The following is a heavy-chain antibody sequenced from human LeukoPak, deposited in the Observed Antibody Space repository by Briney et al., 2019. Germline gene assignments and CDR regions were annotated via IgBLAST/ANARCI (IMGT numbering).Heavy chain of an antibody. CDR2: INHSGST. J-gene: IGHJ6*03. CDR3: ARTGIAALDYYYMDV. CDR1: GGSLSGFY. D-gene: IGHD6-6*01. V-gene: IGHV4-34*01. Sequence: SETLSLTCAVSGGSLSGFYWSWIRQPPGKWLEWMGEINHSGSTYDNPSLKSRVTISVDTSKNEFSPKVNSVTAADTAVYYCARTGIAALDYYYMDVWGKGTTVTVSS.